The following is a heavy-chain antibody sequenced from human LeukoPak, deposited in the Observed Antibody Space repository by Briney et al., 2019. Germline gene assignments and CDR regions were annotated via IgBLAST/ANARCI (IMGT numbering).Heavy chain of an antibody. CDR3: ARGPYYYDSSGYYELDY. J-gene: IGHJ4*02. V-gene: IGHV3-33*01. CDR1: GFTFSDYG. CDR2: IWYDGSNK. D-gene: IGHD3-22*01. Sequence: GGSLRLSCAASGFTFSDYGMHWVRQAQGKGLEWVAVIWYDGSNKYYADSVKGRFTISGDNSKNTLYLQMNSLRAEDTAVYYCARGPYYYDSSGYYELDYWGQGTLVTVSS.